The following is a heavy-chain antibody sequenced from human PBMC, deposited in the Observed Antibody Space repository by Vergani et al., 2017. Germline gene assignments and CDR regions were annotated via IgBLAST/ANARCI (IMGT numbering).Heavy chain of an antibody. D-gene: IGHD2-2*02. CDR3: ARAGLGYCSSTSCYTALGY. Sequence: QVQLQESGPGLVKPSGTLSLTCAVSGGSISSSNWWSWVRQPPGKGLEWIGEIYHSGSTNYNPSLKSRVTISVDKSKNQCSLKLSSVTAADTAVYYCARAGLGYCSSTSCYTALGYWGQGPLVTVSS. J-gene: IGHJ4*02. V-gene: IGHV4-4*02. CDR1: GGSISSSNW. CDR2: IYHSGST.